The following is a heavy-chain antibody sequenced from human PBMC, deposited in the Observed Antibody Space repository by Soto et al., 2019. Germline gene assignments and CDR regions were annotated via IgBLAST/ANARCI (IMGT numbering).Heavy chain of an antibody. V-gene: IGHV1-2*04. Sequence: QVQLVQSGAEVKKPGASVKVSCKASGYTFTGYYMHWVRQAPGQGLEWMGWINPNSGGTNYAQKFQGWVTMTRDTSISEAYMGLSRLRSDDTAVYYCAREPTVTTGSYYCYDGMDVWGQGTTVTVSS. J-gene: IGHJ6*02. CDR1: GYTFTGYY. D-gene: IGHD4-17*01. CDR3: AREPTVTTGSYYCYDGMDV. CDR2: INPNSGGT.